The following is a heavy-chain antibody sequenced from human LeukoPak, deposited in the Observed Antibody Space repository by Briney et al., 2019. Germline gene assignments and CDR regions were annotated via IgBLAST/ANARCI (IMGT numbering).Heavy chain of an antibody. D-gene: IGHD3-3*01. CDR2: ISSSSSTI. CDR1: GFTFSSYS. V-gene: IGHV3-48*01. J-gene: IGHJ4*02. CDR3: TSATFEVGGAVDY. Sequence: PGGSLRLSCAASGFTFSSYSMNWVRQAPGKGLEWVSYISSSSSTIYYADSVKGRFTISRDNAKNSLYLQMNSLRAEDTAVYYCTSATFEVGGAVDYWGQGTLVTVSS.